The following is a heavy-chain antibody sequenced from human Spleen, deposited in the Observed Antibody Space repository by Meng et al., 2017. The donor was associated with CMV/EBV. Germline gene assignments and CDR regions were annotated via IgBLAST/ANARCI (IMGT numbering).Heavy chain of an antibody. CDR3: ARDSGGDGYNYVY. Sequence: SETLSLTCTVSGGSVSSGPYYWSWIRQPPGKGLEWIGYIYYSGNTNYNPSLKSRVTISIDTSKNQFSLRLTSVTAADTAVFYCARDSGGDGYNYVYWGQGTLVTVSS. CDR2: IYYSGNT. V-gene: IGHV4-61*01. D-gene: IGHD5-24*01. CDR1: GGSVSSGPYY. J-gene: IGHJ4*02.